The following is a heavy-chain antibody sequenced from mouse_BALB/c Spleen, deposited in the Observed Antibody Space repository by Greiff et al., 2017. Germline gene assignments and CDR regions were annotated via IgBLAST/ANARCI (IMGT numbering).Heavy chain of an antibody. CDR1: GYTFTNYW. CDR3: TIRGAWDGFVY. Sequence: QVQLQQPGAELVQPGASVKLSCKASGYTFTNYWMHWVKLRPGQGFAWIGEINPSNGGTNSNEKFKRKATLTVDKSSSTAYMQFNSLTSEDSAVYYCTIRGAWDGFVYWGQGTLVTVSA. V-gene: IGHV1S16*01. J-gene: IGHJ3*01. D-gene: IGHD4-1*01. CDR2: INPSNGGT.